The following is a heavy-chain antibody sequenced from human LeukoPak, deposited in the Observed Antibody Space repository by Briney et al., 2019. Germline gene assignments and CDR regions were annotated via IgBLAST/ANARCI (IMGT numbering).Heavy chain of an antibody. D-gene: IGHD1-26*01. CDR1: GYRFTSYS. J-gene: IGHJ3*02. CDR3: ARRMVGATDAFDI. Sequence: GESLNISCEGSGYRFTSYSIAWVRQMPGKGLEWMGRIDPSDSYTNYSPSFQGHVTISADKSISTAYLQWSSLKASDTAMYYCARRMVGATDAFDIWGQGTVVTVSS. V-gene: IGHV5-10-1*01. CDR2: IDPSDSYT.